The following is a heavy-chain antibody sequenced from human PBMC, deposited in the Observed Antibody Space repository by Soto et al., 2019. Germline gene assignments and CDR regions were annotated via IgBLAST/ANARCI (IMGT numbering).Heavy chain of an antibody. CDR1: GYTFNTYW. CDR2: IYPGDSDV. Sequence: GESLKISCEGSGYTFNTYWIGWVRQMPGKGLEWMEVIYPGDSDVKYSPSFQGQVTISVDKSISTAYLQWSSLKASDSAMYYCARLTGLPLYHSMDVWGQGTTVTVSS. CDR3: ARLTGLPLYHSMDV. V-gene: IGHV5-51*01. D-gene: IGHD3-9*01. J-gene: IGHJ6*02.